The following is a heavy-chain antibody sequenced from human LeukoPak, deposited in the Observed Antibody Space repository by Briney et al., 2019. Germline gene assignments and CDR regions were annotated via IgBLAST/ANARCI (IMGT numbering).Heavy chain of an antibody. CDR2: ISSSSSYI. D-gene: IGHD3-22*01. CDR1: GFTFGSYS. J-gene: IGHJ4*02. V-gene: IGHV3-21*01. Sequence: PGGSLRLSCAASGFTFGSYSMNWVRQAPGKGLEWVSSISSSSSYIYYADSVKGRFTISRDNAKNSLYLQMNSLRAEDTAVYYCARNLWDYYDSSGYLPNDYWGQGTLVTVSS. CDR3: ARNLWDYYDSSGYLPNDY.